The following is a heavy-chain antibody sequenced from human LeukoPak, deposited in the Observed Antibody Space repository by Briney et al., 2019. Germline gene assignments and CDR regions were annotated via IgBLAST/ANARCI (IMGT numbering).Heavy chain of an antibody. D-gene: IGHD1-7*01. CDR2: INPNSGGT. CDR1: GYTFTGYY. V-gene: IGHV1-2*02. J-gene: IGHJ6*03. CDR3: ARAYNWNYGLYYYYMDV. Sequence: ASVKVSCKASGYTFTGYYLHWVRQAPGQGLEWMGWINPNSGGTNYAQKFQGRVTMTRDTSISTAYMELSRLRSDDTAVYYCARAYNWNYGLYYYYMDVWGKGTTVTVSS.